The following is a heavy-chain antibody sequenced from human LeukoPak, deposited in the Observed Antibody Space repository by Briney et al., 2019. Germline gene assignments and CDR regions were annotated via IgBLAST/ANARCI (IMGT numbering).Heavy chain of an antibody. J-gene: IGHJ1*01. CDR3: ARDTDPAAIGYFQH. CDR2: IYYSGST. D-gene: IGHD2-2*01. CDR1: GGSISSYY. V-gene: IGHV4-59*01. Sequence: SETLSLTCTVSGGSISSYYWSWIRQRPPKGLERIGYIYYSGSTNYNPTLKRRVTISVDTSKNQFSLKLSSVTAADTAVYYCARDTDPAAIGYFQHWGQGTLVTVSS.